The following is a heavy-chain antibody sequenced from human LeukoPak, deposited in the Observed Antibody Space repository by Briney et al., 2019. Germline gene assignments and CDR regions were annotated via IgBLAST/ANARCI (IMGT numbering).Heavy chain of an antibody. V-gene: IGHV4-59*01. CDR2: IYYSGST. CDR1: GGSISSYY. CDR3: ARVDTAMVTGLDY. J-gene: IGHJ4*02. D-gene: IGHD5-18*01. Sequence: PSETLSLTCTVSGGSISSYYWSWIRQPPGKGLEWIGYIYYSGSTNYNPSLKSRATISVDTSKNQFSLKLSSVTAADTAVYYCARVDTAMVTGLDYWGQGTLVTVSS.